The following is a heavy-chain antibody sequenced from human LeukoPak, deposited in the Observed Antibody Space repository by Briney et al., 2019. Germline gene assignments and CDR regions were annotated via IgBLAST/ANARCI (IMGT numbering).Heavy chain of an antibody. CDR1: GFTFSSYA. CDR2: TISSGGST. V-gene: IGHV3-23*01. J-gene: IGHJ3*02. D-gene: IGHD2-8*01. CDR3: VKGWSKSSLDGFAI. Sequence: QPGGSLRLSCAASGFTFSSYAMTWARQAPGKWLQWVSGTISSGGSTYYTDSVKGRFTIPRDNSWHTLSLQMNSLRAEDTATYYCVKGWSKSSLDGFAIWSEGTRVTVSS.